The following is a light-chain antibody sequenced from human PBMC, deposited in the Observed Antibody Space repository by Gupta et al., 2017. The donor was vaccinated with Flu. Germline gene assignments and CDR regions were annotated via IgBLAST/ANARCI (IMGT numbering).Light chain of an antibody. CDR3: QQYDNVPLT. Sequence: DIQMTQSPSSLSASVGDRVTITCQASQDISNYLNWYQQKLGEAPKPLIYDAANLETGVPSRFSGSGSATYFTLTIFSLQPEDIATYYCQQYDNVPLTFGGGTKVETK. CDR2: DAA. V-gene: IGKV1-33*01. J-gene: IGKJ4*01. CDR1: QDISNY.